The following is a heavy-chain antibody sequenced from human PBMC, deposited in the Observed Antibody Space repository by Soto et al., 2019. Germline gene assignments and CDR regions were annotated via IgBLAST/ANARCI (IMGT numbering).Heavy chain of an antibody. V-gene: IGHV1-69*01. D-gene: IGHD3-22*01. CDR1: GGTFSSYA. J-gene: IGHJ6*02. Sequence: QVQLVQSGAEVKKPGSSVKVSCKASGGTFSSYAISWVRQAPGQGLEWMGGIIPIFGTANYAQKFQGRVTITADESTSTAYMELSSLRSEDTAVYYCAGEYYYDSSGYLPYYGMDVWGQGTTVTVSS. CDR2: IIPIFGTA. CDR3: AGEYYYDSSGYLPYYGMDV.